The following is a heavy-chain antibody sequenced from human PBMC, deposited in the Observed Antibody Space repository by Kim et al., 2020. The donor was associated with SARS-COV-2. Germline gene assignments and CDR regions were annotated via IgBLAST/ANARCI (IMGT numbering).Heavy chain of an antibody. V-gene: IGHV3-30*04. Sequence: GGSLRLSCAASGFTFSSYAMHWVRQAPGKGLEWVAVISYDGSNKYYADSVKGRFTISRDNSKNTLYLQMNSLRAEDTAVYYCARGIFRQQLDYWGQGTLVTV. CDR2: ISYDGSNK. J-gene: IGHJ4*02. CDR3: ARGIFRQQLDY. CDR1: GFTFSSYA. D-gene: IGHD6-13*01.